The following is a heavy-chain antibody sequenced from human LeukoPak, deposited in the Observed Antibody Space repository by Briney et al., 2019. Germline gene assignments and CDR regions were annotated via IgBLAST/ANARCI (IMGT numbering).Heavy chain of an antibody. CDR3: AKGQRGYSDYFDY. V-gene: IGHV3-23*01. D-gene: IGHD3-22*01. J-gene: IGHJ4*02. Sequence: PGGSLRLSCAASGFTFSSYAMTWVRQAPGKGLEWVSAISGGGDSTYYADSVKGRFTISRDNSKNTLYLQMNSLRAEDTAVYYCAKGQRGYSDYFDYWGQGTLVTVSS. CDR1: GFTFSSYA. CDR2: ISGGGDST.